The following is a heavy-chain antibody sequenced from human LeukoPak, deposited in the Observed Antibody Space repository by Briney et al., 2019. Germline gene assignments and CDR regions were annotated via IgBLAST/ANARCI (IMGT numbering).Heavy chain of an antibody. J-gene: IGHJ4*02. V-gene: IGHV3-23*01. D-gene: IGHD5-18*01. CDR1: GFTFSSYG. Sequence: PGGSLRLSCAASGFTFSSYGMSWVRQAPGKGLEWVSGISGSGGSTYNADSVKGRFTISRDNSKNTLYLQMNSLRAEDTAVYYCAKDPRDHSYGWSWRYFDYWGQGTLVTVSS. CDR3: AKDPRDHSYGWSWRYFDY. CDR2: ISGSGGST.